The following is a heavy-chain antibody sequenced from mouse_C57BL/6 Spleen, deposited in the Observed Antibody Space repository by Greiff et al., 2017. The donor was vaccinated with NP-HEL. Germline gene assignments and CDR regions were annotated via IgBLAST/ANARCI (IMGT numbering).Heavy chain of an antibody. J-gene: IGHJ2*01. D-gene: IGHD3-2*02. V-gene: IGHV1-50*01. CDR2: IDPSDSYT. Sequence: VQLQQSGAELVKPGASVKLSCKASGYTFTSYWMQWVKQRPGQGLEWIGEIDPSDSYTNYNQKFKGKATLTVDTSSSTAYMQLSSLTSEDSAVYSGARKASGFDYWGQGTTLTVSS. CDR1: GYTFTSYW. CDR3: ARKASGFDY.